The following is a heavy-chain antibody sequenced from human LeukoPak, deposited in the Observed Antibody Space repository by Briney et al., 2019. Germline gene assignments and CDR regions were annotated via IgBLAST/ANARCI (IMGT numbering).Heavy chain of an antibody. CDR1: GFSFSSYA. D-gene: IGHD3-22*01. CDR3: AKQVFGSSGSFYHFDY. V-gene: IGHV3-23*01. J-gene: IGHJ4*02. Sequence: PGRSLRLSCAASGFSFSSYAMSWVRQAPGKGLEWVSSISDSGGRTYFADSVNGRFTISRDNSKNTLYLQLDSLRAEDTAVYYCAKQVFGSSGSFYHFDYWGQGALATVSS. CDR2: ISDSGGRT.